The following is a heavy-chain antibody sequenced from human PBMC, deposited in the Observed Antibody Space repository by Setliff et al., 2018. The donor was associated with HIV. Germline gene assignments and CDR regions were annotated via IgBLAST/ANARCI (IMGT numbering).Heavy chain of an antibody. CDR2: ISAYNGNT. CDR3: ARDVDNAGTHPPDY. V-gene: IGHV1-18*01. Sequence: GASVKVSCKASGYTFTNYGISWVRQAPGQGLEWMGWISAYNGNTNYAQKFQGRVTMTTDTSTSTAYMEMRSLRSDDTAVYFCARDVDNAGTHPPDYWGQGTLVTVSS. CDR1: GYTFTNYG. J-gene: IGHJ4*02. D-gene: IGHD1-20*01.